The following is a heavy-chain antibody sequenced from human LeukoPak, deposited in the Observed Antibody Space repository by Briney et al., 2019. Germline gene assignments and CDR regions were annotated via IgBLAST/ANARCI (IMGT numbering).Heavy chain of an antibody. D-gene: IGHD3-10*01. CDR3: ATEPSLWFGELFTVY. CDR1: GGSFSGYY. Sequence: SETLSLTCAVYGGSFSGYYWSWIRQPPGKGLEWIGEINHSGSTNYNPSLKSRVTISVDTSKNQFSLKLGSVTAADTAVYYCATEPSLWFGELFTVYWGQGTLVTVSS. J-gene: IGHJ4*02. V-gene: IGHV4-34*01. CDR2: INHSGST.